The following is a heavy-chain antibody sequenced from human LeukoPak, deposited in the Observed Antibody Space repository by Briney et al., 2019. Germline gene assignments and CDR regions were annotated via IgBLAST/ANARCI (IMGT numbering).Heavy chain of an antibody. V-gene: IGHV7-4-1*02. CDR2: INTNTGNP. Sequence: GASVKVSCKASGYTFTSYDINWVRQAPGQGLEWMGWINTNTGNPTYAQGFTGRFVFSLDTSVSTAYLQISSLKAEDTAVYYCARDYMFLYYYDSSGYYRPRWFDPWGQGTLVTVSS. CDR1: GYTFTSYD. D-gene: IGHD3-22*01. J-gene: IGHJ5*02. CDR3: ARDYMFLYYYDSSGYYRPRWFDP.